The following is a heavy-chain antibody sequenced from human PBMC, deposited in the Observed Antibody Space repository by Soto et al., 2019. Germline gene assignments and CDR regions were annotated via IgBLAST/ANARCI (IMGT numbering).Heavy chain of an antibody. CDR2: VSTYNGNT. CDR3: ARVDRSPWWAFAS. Sequence: QIQLVQSGAEVKKPGASVKVSCETSGYTFSDYGISWVRQAPGQGLEWMGWVSTYNGNTKTAQKFKGRVTMTTHTSTRTAYMDLTSLRLDDTAIYSCARVDRSPWWAFASWGQGTLVTVSS. J-gene: IGHJ4*02. V-gene: IGHV1-18*04. D-gene: IGHD2-15*01. CDR1: GYTFSDYG.